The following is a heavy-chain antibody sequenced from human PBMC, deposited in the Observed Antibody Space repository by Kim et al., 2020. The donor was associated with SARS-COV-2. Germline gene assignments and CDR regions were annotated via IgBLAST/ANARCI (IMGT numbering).Heavy chain of an antibody. Sequence: GESLKISCKGSRYIFSNSWIAWVRQMPGEGLQWMGLINPVDSDTRYSPSFQGQVTISVDMSTSTAYLKWSSLKASDTAVYYCARQIPHGYGDYGFDYWGQGTLVTVSS. CDR3: ARQIPHGYGDYGFDY. CDR2: INPVDSDT. CDR1: RYIFSNSW. D-gene: IGHD4-17*01. V-gene: IGHV5-51*01. J-gene: IGHJ4*02.